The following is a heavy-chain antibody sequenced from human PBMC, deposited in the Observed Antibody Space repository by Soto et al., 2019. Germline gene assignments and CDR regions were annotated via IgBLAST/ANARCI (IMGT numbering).Heavy chain of an antibody. D-gene: IGHD5-12*01. CDR1: GFTFSSYA. CDR3: AKTLASGYDSHHYYYYGMDV. V-gene: IGHV3-23*01. CDR2: ISGSGGST. J-gene: IGHJ6*02. Sequence: GSLRLSCAASGFTFSSYAMSWVRQAPGKGLEWVSAISGSGGSTYYADSVKGRFTVSRDNSKNTLYLQMNSLRAEDTAVYYCAKTLASGYDSHHYYYYGMDVWGQGTTVTVSS.